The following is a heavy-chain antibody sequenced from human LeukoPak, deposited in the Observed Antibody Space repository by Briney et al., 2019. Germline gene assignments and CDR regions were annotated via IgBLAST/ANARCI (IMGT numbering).Heavy chain of an antibody. CDR3: ERRYYYGSGVFDY. V-gene: IGHV4-38-2*02. J-gene: IGHJ4*02. CDR1: GYSISSGYY. D-gene: IGHD3-10*01. CDR2: IYHSGST. Sequence: PSETLSLTCTVSGYSISSGYYWGWIRQPPGKGLEWIGSIYHSGSTYYNPSLKSRVTISVDTSKNQFSLTLSSVTAADTAVYYCERRYYYGSGVFDYWGQGALVTVSS.